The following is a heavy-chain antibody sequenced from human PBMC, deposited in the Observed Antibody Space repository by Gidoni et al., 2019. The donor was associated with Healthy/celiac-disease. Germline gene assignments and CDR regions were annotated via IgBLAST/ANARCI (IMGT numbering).Heavy chain of an antibody. CDR3: AKDDILTGYHPLDY. Sequence: QVQLVESGGGVVQPGGSLRLSCAASGSTFSSYGMHWVHQAPGKGLGWVAFIRYDGSNKYYADSVKGRFTISRDNSKNTLYLQMNSLRAEDTAVYYCAKDDILTGYHPLDYWGQGTLVTVSS. V-gene: IGHV3-30*02. J-gene: IGHJ4*02. D-gene: IGHD3-9*01. CDR2: IRYDGSNK. CDR1: GSTFSSYG.